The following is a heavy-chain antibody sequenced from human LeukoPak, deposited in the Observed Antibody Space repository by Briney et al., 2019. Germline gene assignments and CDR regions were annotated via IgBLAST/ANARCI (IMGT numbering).Heavy chain of an antibody. CDR1: GYTFTNYT. D-gene: IGHD3-9*01. CDR3: TRGNDTTGYFTY. Sequence: ASVKVSCKASGYTFTNYTINSVRQAPGQGLEYMGWINTNTGNPTYAQGFTGRFVFSLDTSATTTYLQINSLKAADTAVYYCTRGNDTTGYFTYWGQGTLVTVSS. CDR2: INTNTGNP. V-gene: IGHV7-4-1*02. J-gene: IGHJ4*02.